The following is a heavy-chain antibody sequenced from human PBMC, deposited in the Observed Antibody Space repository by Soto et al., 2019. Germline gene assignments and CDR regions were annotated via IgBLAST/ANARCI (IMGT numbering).Heavy chain of an antibody. J-gene: IGHJ4*02. Sequence: EVQLVESGGGLVQPGRSLRLSCAASGFTFDDYAMHWVRQAPGKGLEWVSGISWNSGSIGYADSVKGRFTISRDNAKNALYLKKNSLRAEDKAFYYCAKAGHGGGHGECDYWGQGTLVTVSS. CDR3: AKAGHGGGHGECDY. D-gene: IGHD3-16*01. CDR2: ISWNSGSI. V-gene: IGHV3-9*01. CDR1: GFTFDDYA.